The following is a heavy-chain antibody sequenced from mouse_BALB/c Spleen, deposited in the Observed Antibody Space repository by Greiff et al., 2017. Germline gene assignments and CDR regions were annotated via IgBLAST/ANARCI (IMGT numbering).Heavy chain of an antibody. J-gene: IGHJ2*01. CDR2: INSNGGST. CDR1: GFTFSSYG. Sequence: EVQRVESAGGLVQPGGSLKLSCAASGFTFSSYGMSWVRQTPDKRLELVATINSNGGSTYYPDSVKGRFTISRDNAKNTLYLQMSSLKSEDTAMYYCARGLPLDYWGQGTTLTVSS. V-gene: IGHV5-6-3*01. CDR3: ARGLPLDY. D-gene: IGHD2-10*01.